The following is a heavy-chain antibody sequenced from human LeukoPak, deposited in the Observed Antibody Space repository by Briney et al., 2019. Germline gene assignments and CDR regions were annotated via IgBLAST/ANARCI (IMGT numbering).Heavy chain of an antibody. D-gene: IGHD2-2*01. Sequence: GGSLRLSCAASRFTFDDYAMHWVRQAPGKGLEWVSLISGDGSSTYYADSVKGRFTISRDNSKNTVYLQMNSLRAEDTAVYYCARGKTSSYDYWGQGTLVTVSS. CDR3: ARGKTSSYDY. V-gene: IGHV3-43*02. CDR2: ISGDGSST. CDR1: RFTFDDYA. J-gene: IGHJ4*02.